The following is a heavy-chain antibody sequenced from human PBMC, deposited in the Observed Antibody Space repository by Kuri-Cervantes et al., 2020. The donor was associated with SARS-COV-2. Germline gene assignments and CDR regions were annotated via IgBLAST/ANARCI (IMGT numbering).Heavy chain of an antibody. CDR1: GGSISSYY. J-gene: IGHJ5*02. CDR3: ARVGGGYYDILTGFRSGWFDP. D-gene: IGHD3-9*01. CDR2: IYYSRST. V-gene: IGHV4-59*01. Sequence: SQTLSLTCTVSGGSISSYYWGWSREPPGKGREWIGYIYYSRSTNYNPSLKSPVPISVDTSKNQFTLKLSSVTAADTAVYYCARVGGGYYDILTGFRSGWFDPWGQGTLVTVS.